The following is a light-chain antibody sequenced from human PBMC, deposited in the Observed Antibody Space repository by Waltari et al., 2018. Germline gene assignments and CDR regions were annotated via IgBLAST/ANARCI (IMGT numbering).Light chain of an antibody. CDR3: QQYNTYPWT. Sequence: DIQMTQPPSTVSASVGDRVTITCRASQSISSWLAWYQQKPGKAPKLLIYDASSLESGVPSRFSGSGSGTEFTLTISSLQPDDFAAYYCQQYNTYPWTFGQGTKVEIK. V-gene: IGKV1-5*01. CDR2: DAS. J-gene: IGKJ1*01. CDR1: QSISSW.